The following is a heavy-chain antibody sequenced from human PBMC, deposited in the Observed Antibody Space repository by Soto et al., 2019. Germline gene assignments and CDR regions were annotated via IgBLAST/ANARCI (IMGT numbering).Heavy chain of an antibody. CDR1: GYTFTSYD. V-gene: IGHV1-8*01. CDR3: ARKRADIVVAPAAMGGDRYYYYYYMDV. D-gene: IGHD2-2*01. CDR2: MNPNSGTT. Sequence: QVQLVQSGAEVKKPGASVKVSCKASGYTFTSYDINWVRQATGQGLEWMGWMNPNSGTTGYAQKFQGRVTMTRNTSISTAYMELSSLRSEDTAVYYCARKRADIVVAPAAMGGDRYYYYYYMDVWGKGTTVTVSS. J-gene: IGHJ6*03.